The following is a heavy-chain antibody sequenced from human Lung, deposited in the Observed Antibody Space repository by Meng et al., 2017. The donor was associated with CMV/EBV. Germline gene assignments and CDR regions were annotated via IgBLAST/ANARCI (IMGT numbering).Heavy chain of an antibody. Sequence: ASVXVSCKASGYTFTDYYILWVRQAPGQRLEWLGWFNPNSGGSNYAQKFQGRVTMTRDTSISTAYMEVSRLTSDDTAVYYCARDLKGTIVRTSGLYGMDVWGQGTTVTVSS. D-gene: IGHD4-11*01. J-gene: IGHJ6*02. CDR3: ARDLKGTIVRTSGLYGMDV. CDR1: GYTFTDYY. CDR2: FNPNSGGS. V-gene: IGHV1-2*02.